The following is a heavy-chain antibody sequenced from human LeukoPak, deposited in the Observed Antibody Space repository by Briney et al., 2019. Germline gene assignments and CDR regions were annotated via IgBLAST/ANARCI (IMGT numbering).Heavy chain of an antibody. V-gene: IGHV3-49*04. J-gene: IGHJ4*02. CDR3: TSLDYGDYNYFDY. D-gene: IGHD4-17*01. CDR1: GFAFDDFA. CDR2: IRRRAYGGAA. Sequence: GGSLRLSCTTSGFAFDDFAMSWVRQPAGKGLEWVGFIRRRAYGGAAEYAASVKGRFIISRDDSKGIAYLQMNSLKTEDTAVYYCTSLDYGDYNYFDYWGQGTLVTVSS.